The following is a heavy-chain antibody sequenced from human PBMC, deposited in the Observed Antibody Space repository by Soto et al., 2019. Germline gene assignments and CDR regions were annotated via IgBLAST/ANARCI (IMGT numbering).Heavy chain of an antibody. CDR1: GYSFTDYH. Sequence: ASVKVSSKASGYSFTDYHIHWVRQAPGQGLEWLGRINPKSGGTSTAQKFQGWVTMTTDTSISTASMELTRLTSDDTAIYYCARGDSTDCSNGVCSFFYNHDMDVWGQGTTVTVSS. J-gene: IGHJ6*02. CDR2: INPKSGGT. V-gene: IGHV1-2*04. D-gene: IGHD2-8*01. CDR3: ARGDSTDCSNGVCSFFYNHDMDV.